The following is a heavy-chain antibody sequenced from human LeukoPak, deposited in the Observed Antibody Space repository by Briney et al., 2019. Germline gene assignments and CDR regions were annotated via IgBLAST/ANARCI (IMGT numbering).Heavy chain of an antibody. J-gene: IGHJ4*02. D-gene: IGHD3-16*01. CDR2: ISGSGGST. V-gene: IGHV3-23*01. CDR3: AKDREGGYFDY. Sequence: GGSLRLSCAAPGFTFSSYGMHWVRQAPGKGLEWVSAISGSGGSTYYADSVKGRFTISRDNSKNTLYLQMNSPRAEDTAVYYCAKDREGGYFDYWGQGTLVTVSS. CDR1: GFTFSSYG.